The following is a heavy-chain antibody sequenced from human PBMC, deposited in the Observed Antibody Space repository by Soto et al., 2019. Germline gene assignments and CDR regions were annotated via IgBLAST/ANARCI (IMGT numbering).Heavy chain of an antibody. CDR1: GFTFSSYG. D-gene: IGHD3-22*01. CDR2: IWYDGSNK. V-gene: IGHV3-33*01. Sequence: SLRLSCAASGFTFSSYGMHWVRQAPGKGLEWVAVIWYDGSNKYYADSVKGRFTISRDNSKNTLYLQMNSLRAEDTAVYYCARDDYDSSGYYPPLPPVWGQGTLLTVSS. CDR3: ARDDYDSSGYYPPLPPV. J-gene: IGHJ4*02.